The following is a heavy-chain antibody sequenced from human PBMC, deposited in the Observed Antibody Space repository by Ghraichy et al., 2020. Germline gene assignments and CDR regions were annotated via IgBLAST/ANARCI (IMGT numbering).Heavy chain of an antibody. CDR3: ARVSIFGVVPEYYYYGMDV. Sequence: GESLNISCAASGFTFSSYSMNWVRQAPGKGLESVSSISSSSGYIYYADSVKGRFTISRDNAKNSLYLQMNSLRAEDTAVYYCARVSIFGVVPEYYYYGMDVWGQGTTVTVSS. J-gene: IGHJ6*02. CDR2: ISSSSGYI. D-gene: IGHD3-3*01. V-gene: IGHV3-21*01. CDR1: GFTFSSYS.